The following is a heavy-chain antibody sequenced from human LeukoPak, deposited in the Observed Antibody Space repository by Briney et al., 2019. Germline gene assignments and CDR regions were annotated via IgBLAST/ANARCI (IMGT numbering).Heavy chain of an antibody. CDR2: MNPNSGNT. CDR3: ARGIIAAAGINWFDP. D-gene: IGHD6-13*01. J-gene: IGHJ5*02. CDR1: GYTFTSYD. V-gene: IGHV1-8*01. Sequence: ASVKVSCKASGYTFTSYDINWVRQATGQGLEWMGWMNPNSGNTGYAQKFQGRVTMTRNTSISTAYMELSSLRSEDTAVYYCARGIIAAAGINWFDPWGQGTLVTVSS.